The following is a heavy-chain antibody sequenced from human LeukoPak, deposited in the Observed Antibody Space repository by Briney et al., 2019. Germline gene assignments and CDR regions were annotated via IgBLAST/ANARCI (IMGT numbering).Heavy chain of an antibody. D-gene: IGHD3-10*02. Sequence: GGSLRLSCAASGFTFSSYEMNWVRQAPGKGLEWVTYISSSGSTIYYADSVKGRFTISRDNAKNSLYLQVNSLRAEDTAVYYCAELGITMIGGVWGKGTTVTISS. CDR2: ISSSGSTI. J-gene: IGHJ6*04. V-gene: IGHV3-48*03. CDR1: GFTFSSYE. CDR3: AELGITMIGGV.